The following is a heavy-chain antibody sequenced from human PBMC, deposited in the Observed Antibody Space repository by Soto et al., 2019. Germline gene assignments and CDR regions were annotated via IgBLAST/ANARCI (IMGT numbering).Heavy chain of an antibody. Sequence: PSETLSLTCSVSGGSIRRFFWSWLRQPPGKGLEYLGYIYDSGNTYYNPSLKSRGTISVDTAKNQFSLKLRSVIAADTAVYYCVGGSSERERIEYWSRGTPVPVSS. CDR1: GGSIRRFF. V-gene: IGHV4-59*01. CDR2: IYDSGNT. J-gene: IGHJ4*02. CDR3: VGGSSERERIEY. D-gene: IGHD1-26*01.